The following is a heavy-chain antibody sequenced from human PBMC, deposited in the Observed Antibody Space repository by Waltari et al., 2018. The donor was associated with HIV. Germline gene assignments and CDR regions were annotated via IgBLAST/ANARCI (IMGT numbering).Heavy chain of an antibody. CDR2: ISYGGRNK. Sequence: VQLVESGGGVAQPGGSLRLPCVTSGLTSRPFAFHWVRQAPGKGLEWVALISYGGRNKVYADSVKGRFTISRDNSKNTLYLQMNSLRAEDTAVYYCARDGHFYDSRPLDHWGQGTLVTVSS. CDR1: GLTSRPFA. V-gene: IGHV3-30*04. CDR3: ARDGHFYDSRPLDH. D-gene: IGHD3-22*01. J-gene: IGHJ4*02.